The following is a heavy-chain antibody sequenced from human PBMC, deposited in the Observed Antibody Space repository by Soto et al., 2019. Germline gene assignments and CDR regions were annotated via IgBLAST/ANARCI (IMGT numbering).Heavy chain of an antibody. Sequence: GGSLRLSCVASGFTFSSYAMSWVRQAPGKGLEWVSTISGSGGGTYYADSVKGRFTMSRDNSKNTLYVQMNSLRAEDTAVYYCAKPAYTNIVVAASDIWGQGTMVTVSS. CDR1: GFTFSSYA. CDR2: ISGSGGGT. D-gene: IGHD2-15*01. CDR3: AKPAYTNIVVAASDI. J-gene: IGHJ3*02. V-gene: IGHV3-23*01.